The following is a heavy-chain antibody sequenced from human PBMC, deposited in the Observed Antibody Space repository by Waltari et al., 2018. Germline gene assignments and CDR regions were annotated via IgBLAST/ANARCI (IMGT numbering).Heavy chain of an antibody. CDR2: IYYSGGT. CDR1: GGSISSSSYY. Sequence: QLQLQESGPGLVKPSETLSLTCTVSGGSISSSSYYWGWIRQPPGKGLEWIWSIYYSGGTYYNPSLKSRVTRSVDTSKNQFSLKLSSVTAADTAVYYCARQSGYGDLYYYYYMDVWGKGTTVTVSS. CDR3: ARQSGYGDLYYYYYMDV. J-gene: IGHJ6*03. V-gene: IGHV4-39*01. D-gene: IGHD4-17*01.